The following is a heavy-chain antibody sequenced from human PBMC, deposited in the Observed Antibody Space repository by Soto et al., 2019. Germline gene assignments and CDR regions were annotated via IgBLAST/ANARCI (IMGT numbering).Heavy chain of an antibody. J-gene: IGHJ4*02. CDR3: ARQYISAENLYYFDY. CDR1: GFTFSSYG. CDR2: IWYDGSNK. V-gene: IGHV3-33*01. D-gene: IGHD6-25*01. Sequence: QVQLVESGGGVVQPGRSLRLSCAASGFTFSSYGMHWVRQAPGKGLEWVAVIWYDGSNKYYADSVKGRFTISRDNSKNTLYLQMNSLRAEDTAVYYCARQYISAENLYYFDYWGQGTLVTVSS.